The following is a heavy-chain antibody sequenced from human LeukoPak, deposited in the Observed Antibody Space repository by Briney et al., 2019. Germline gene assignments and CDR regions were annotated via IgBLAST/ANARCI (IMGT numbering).Heavy chain of an antibody. D-gene: IGHD6-19*01. CDR1: GFTFSSYG. CDR2: ISGSGGST. CDR3: AKCPRTAVAGSPFDY. Sequence: GRSLRLSCAASGFTFSSYGMHWVRQAPGKGLEWVSAISGSGGSTYYADSVKGRFTISRDNSKNTLYLQMNSLRAEDTAVYYCAKCPRTAVAGSPFDYWGQGTLVTVSS. J-gene: IGHJ4*02. V-gene: IGHV3-23*01.